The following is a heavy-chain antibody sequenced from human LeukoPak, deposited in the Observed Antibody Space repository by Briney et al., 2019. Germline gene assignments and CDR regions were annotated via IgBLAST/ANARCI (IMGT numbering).Heavy chain of an antibody. Sequence: GASVKVSCKVSGYTLTELSMHWVRQDAGKGLEWMGGFDPEDGETIYAQKFQGRVTMTEDTSTDTAYMELSSLRSEDTAVYYCATDITGTTRWFDPWGQGTLVTVSS. CDR2: FDPEDGET. J-gene: IGHJ5*02. CDR1: GYTLTELS. D-gene: IGHD1-7*01. V-gene: IGHV1-24*01. CDR3: ATDITGTTRWFDP.